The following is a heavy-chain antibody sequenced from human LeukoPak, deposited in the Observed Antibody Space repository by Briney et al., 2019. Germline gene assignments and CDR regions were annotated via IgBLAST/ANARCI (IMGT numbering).Heavy chain of an antibody. D-gene: IGHD1-7*01. J-gene: IGHJ4*02. V-gene: IGHV4-59*01. Sequence: SETLSLTCTVPGGSISSYYWRWIRQPRGKGLEWIGYIYYSGSTNYNPSLKSRVTISVDTSKNQFSLKLSSVTAADTAVYYCARVLNYGEPFDYWGQGTLVTVSS. CDR1: GGSISSYY. CDR2: IYYSGST. CDR3: ARVLNYGEPFDY.